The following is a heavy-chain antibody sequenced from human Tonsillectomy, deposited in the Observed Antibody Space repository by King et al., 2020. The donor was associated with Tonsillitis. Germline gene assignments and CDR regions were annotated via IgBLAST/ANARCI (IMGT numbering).Heavy chain of an antibody. CDR3: ARHGTPLLAAYYFDY. CDR2: IYPGDSDT. Sequence: VQLVESGAEVKKPGESLRISCKGSGFTFTSYWIGWVRQMPGKGLEWMGIIYPGDSDTRYSPSFQSQVTISADKSISTAYLQWSSLKASDTAMYYCARHGTPLLAAYYFDYWGQGTLVTVSS. D-gene: IGHD2-15*01. J-gene: IGHJ4*02. V-gene: IGHV5-51*01. CDR1: GFTFTSYW.